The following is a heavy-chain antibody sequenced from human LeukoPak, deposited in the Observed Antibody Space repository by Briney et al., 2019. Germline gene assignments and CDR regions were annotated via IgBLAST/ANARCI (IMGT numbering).Heavy chain of an antibody. CDR3: ARVRDGYDASDY. CDR1: GYTFTSYG. D-gene: IGHD5-24*01. CDR2: TSAYNGNT. V-gene: IGHV1-18*01. J-gene: IGHJ4*02. Sequence: ASVKVSCKASGYTFTSYGISWVRQAPGQGLEWMGWTSAYNGNTNYAQKLQGRVTMTTDTSTSTAYMELRSLRSDDTAVYYCARVRDGYDASDYWGQGTLVTVSS.